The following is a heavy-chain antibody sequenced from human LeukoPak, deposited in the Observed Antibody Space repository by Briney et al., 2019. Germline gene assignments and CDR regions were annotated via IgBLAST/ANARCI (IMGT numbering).Heavy chain of an antibody. Sequence: SETLSLTCAVYGGSFSGYYWSWIRQPPGKGLEWIGEINHSGSTNYNPSLKSRVTISVDTSKNQFSLKLSSVTAADTAVYYCARSWLRLYFDYWGQGTLVTVSS. V-gene: IGHV4-34*01. CDR1: GGSFSGYY. J-gene: IGHJ4*02. CDR3: ARSWLRLYFDY. D-gene: IGHD5-12*01. CDR2: INHSGST.